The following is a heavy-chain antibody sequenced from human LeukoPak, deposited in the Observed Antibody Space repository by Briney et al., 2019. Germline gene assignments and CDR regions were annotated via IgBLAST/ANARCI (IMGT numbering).Heavy chain of an antibody. CDR2: ISSSGSTI. D-gene: IGHD3-10*02. V-gene: IGHV3-11*04. CDR1: GYSISRGYY. Sequence: LSLTCTVSGYSISRGYYWGWIRQPPGKGLEWVSYISSSGSTIYYADSVKGRFTISRDNAKNSLYLQMNSLRAEDTAVYYCAELGITMIGGVWGKGTTVTISS. CDR3: AELGITMIGGV. J-gene: IGHJ6*04.